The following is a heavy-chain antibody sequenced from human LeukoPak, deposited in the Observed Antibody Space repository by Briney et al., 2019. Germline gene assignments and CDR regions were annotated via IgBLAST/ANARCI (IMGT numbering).Heavy chain of an antibody. J-gene: IGHJ4*02. CDR1: GYTFTSYG. CDR2: ISAYNGNT. V-gene: IGHV1-18*01. D-gene: IGHD2-2*01. CDR3: ARDRASDIVVVPAASLGY. Sequence: ASVKVSCKASGYTFTSYGISWVRQAPGQGLEWMGWISAYNGNTNYAQKLQGRVTMTTDTSSSTAYMELRSLRSDDTAVYYCARDRASDIVVVPAASLGYWGQGTLVTVSS.